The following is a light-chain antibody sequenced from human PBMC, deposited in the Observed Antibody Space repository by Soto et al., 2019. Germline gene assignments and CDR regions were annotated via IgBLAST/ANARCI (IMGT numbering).Light chain of an antibody. CDR1: SSDVGGYNY. CDR2: EVS. J-gene: IGLJ3*02. V-gene: IGLV2-14*01. CDR3: SSYTSSNCV. Sequence: QSVLTQPASVSGSPGQSITISCTGTSSDVGGYNYVSWYQQHPGKAPKLMIYEVSNRPSGVSNRFSGSKSCNTASLTISGLQAEDEADYYCSSYTSSNCVFGVGTTLTVL.